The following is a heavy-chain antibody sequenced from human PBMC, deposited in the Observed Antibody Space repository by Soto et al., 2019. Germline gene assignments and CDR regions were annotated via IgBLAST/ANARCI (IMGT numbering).Heavy chain of an antibody. CDR1: SFSLSSAEVS. Sequence: PGLPLLNPTQTLTQIYIFPSFSLSSAEVSVGVTRPPPVKTREWFARSDWDDDKRYSTSLKNKLTITKDTAKNQGVLTMTNMDPVDTGTYYCAHKGLSLLWFGDPGSFDPWGQGTLVTVSS. CDR3: AHKGLSLLWFGDPGSFDP. J-gene: IGHJ5*02. CDR2: SDWDDDK. V-gene: IGHV2-5*02. D-gene: IGHD3-10*01.